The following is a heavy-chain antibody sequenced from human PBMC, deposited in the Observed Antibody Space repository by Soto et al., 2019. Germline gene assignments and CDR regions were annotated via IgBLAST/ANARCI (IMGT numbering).Heavy chain of an antibody. Sequence: SETLSLTCTVSGVSISNSSYYWGWIRRPPGKGLEWIGTIYYSGITYYNPSLKSRVTISVGTSKNQFSLKLTSVTAADTAVYYCARHGSNWGQGTLVTVSS. CDR3: ARHGSN. J-gene: IGHJ4*02. CDR1: GVSISNSSYY. CDR2: IYYSGIT. V-gene: IGHV4-39*01.